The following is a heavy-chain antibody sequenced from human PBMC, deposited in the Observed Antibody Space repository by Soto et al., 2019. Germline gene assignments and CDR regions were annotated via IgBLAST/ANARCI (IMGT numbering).Heavy chain of an antibody. J-gene: IGHJ4*02. CDR2: IYYSGTH. Sequence: SETLSLTCTVSGGSISSYYWSWVRQPPGRGLEWIGYIYYSGTHNYNPSLKSRLTISVDTSKNQFSLKLNSVTAADTAVYYCARVQMATLYFDYWGQGTLVTVSS. V-gene: IGHV4-59*01. D-gene: IGHD5-12*01. CDR1: GGSISSYY. CDR3: ARVQMATLYFDY.